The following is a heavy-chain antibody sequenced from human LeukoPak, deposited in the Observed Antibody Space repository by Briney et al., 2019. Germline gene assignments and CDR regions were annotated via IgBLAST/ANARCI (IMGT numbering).Heavy chain of an antibody. CDR2: IIPIFGTA. V-gene: IGHV1-69*13. CDR1: GGTFSSYA. CDR3: WKFGGYEERGDDY. D-gene: IGHD5-12*01. J-gene: IGHJ4*02. Sequence: GASVKVSCKASGGTFSSYAISWVRQAPGQGLEWMGGIIPIFGTANYAQKFQGRVTITADESTSTAYMERSSLRSEDTAVYYCWKFGGYEERGDDYWGQGTLVTVSS.